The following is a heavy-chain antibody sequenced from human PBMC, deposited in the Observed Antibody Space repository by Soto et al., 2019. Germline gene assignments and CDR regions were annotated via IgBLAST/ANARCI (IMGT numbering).Heavy chain of an antibody. Sequence: SVTLSLTCAISGDSVSSNSAAWNWIRQSPSRGLEWLGRTYYRSKWYNDYAVSVKSRITINPDTSKNQLSLQLNSVTPEETAVYYCARVAYGDYVGHFDYWGQGTLVTVSS. CDR3: ARVAYGDYVGHFDY. J-gene: IGHJ4*02. D-gene: IGHD4-17*01. V-gene: IGHV6-1*01. CDR1: GDSVSSNSAA. CDR2: TYYRSKWYN.